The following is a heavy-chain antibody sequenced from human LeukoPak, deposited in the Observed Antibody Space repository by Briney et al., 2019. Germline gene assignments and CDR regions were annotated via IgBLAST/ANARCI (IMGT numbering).Heavy chain of an antibody. CDR1: GGSISSYY. Sequence: PSETLSLTCTVSGGSISSYYWSWIRQPPGKGLEWIGEINHSGSTNYNPSLKSRVTISVDTSKNQFSLKLSSVTAADTAVYYCARRRLRLRLDAFDYWGQGTLVTVSS. D-gene: IGHD5-12*01. V-gene: IGHV4-34*01. CDR3: ARRRLRLRLDAFDY. J-gene: IGHJ4*02. CDR2: INHSGST.